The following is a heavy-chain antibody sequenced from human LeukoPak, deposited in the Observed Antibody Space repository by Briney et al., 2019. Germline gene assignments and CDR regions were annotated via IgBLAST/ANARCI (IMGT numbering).Heavy chain of an antibody. D-gene: IGHD1-1*01. CDR2: INSDGIST. Sequence: QTGGCLRLSCAASGFTFSGYAMPWVRQAPGKGLEYVSAINSDGISTYYANSVKGRFTISRDDSKNTLYLQMGSLRAEDMAVYYCARRAGSGTTAFDVWGQGTIVTVSS. CDR1: GFTFSGYA. CDR3: ARRAGSGTTAFDV. V-gene: IGHV3-64*01. J-gene: IGHJ3*01.